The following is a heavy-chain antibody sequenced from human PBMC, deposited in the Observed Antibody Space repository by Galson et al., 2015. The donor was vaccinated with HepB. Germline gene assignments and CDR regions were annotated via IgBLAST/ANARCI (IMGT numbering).Heavy chain of an antibody. CDR3: ARDQQLRGPHYDFWSGYYPSGFDY. CDR2: ISYDGSNK. J-gene: IGHJ4*02. Sequence: SLRLSCAASGFTFSSYAMHWVRQAPGKGLEWVAVISYDGSNKYYADSVKGRFTISRDNSKNTLYLQMNSLRAEDTAVYYCARDQQLRGPHYDFWSGYYPSGFDYWGQGTLVTVSS. V-gene: IGHV3-30-3*01. CDR1: GFTFSSYA. D-gene: IGHD3-3*01.